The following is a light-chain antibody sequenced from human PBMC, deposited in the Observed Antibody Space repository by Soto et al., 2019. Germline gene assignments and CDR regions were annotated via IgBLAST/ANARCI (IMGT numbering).Light chain of an antibody. V-gene: IGKV3-15*01. CDR3: QQYNNWPQT. CDR1: QSVSSSY. J-gene: IGKJ1*01. CDR2: GAS. Sequence: EIVLTQSPGTLSLSPGERATLSCRASQSVSSSYLAWYQQEPGQAPRLLIYGASTRATGIPARFSGSGSGTEFTLTISSLQSEDFAVYYCQQYNNWPQTFGQGTKVDIK.